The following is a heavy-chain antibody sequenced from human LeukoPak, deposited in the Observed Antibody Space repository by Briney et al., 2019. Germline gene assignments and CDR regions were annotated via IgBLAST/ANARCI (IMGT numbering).Heavy chain of an antibody. Sequence: GGSLRLSCAASGFTFSSYWMSWVRQAPGKGLEWVANIKEDGSEKYYVDSVKGRFTISRDNAKNSLYLQMNSLRAEDTAVYYCARDHDSGNYYFDYWGQGTTVTVSS. CDR3: ARDHDSGNYYFDY. CDR2: IKEDGSEK. CDR1: GFTFSSYW. V-gene: IGHV3-7*03. D-gene: IGHD5-12*01. J-gene: IGHJ4*03.